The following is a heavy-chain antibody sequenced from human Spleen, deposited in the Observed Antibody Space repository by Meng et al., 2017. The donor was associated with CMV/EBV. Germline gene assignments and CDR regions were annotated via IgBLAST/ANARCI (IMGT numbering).Heavy chain of an antibody. J-gene: IGHJ6*02. CDR3: ARGQQQLSQGAYGMDV. CDR1: GFTFSSYG. V-gene: IGHV3-30*02. CDR2: IRYDGSNK. Sequence: GESLKISCAASGFTFSSYGMHWVRQAPGKGLEWVAFIRYDGSNKYYADSVKGRFTISRDNSKNTLYLQMNSLRAGDTAVYYCARGQQQLSQGAYGMDVWGQGTTVTVSS. D-gene: IGHD6-13*01.